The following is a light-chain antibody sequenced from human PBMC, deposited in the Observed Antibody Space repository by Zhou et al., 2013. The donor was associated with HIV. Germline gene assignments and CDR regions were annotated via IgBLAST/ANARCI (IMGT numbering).Light chain of an antibody. CDR3: MQGSHWPYT. CDR2: KVS. Sequence: DVVLTQSPFSLPVTLGQAASISCRSSQSLVHSDGSTYLNWFQQRPGQSPRRLIYKVSNRDSGVPNRFSGSGSGTDFTLKISRVEAEDVGVYYCMQGSHWPYTFGQGTRLEIK. J-gene: IGKJ2*01. CDR1: QSLVHSDGSTY. V-gene: IGKV2-30*02.